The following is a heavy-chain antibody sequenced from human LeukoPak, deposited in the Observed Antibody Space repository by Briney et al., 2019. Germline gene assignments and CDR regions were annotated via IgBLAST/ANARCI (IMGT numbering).Heavy chain of an antibody. CDR3: AREASLNYMDV. Sequence: GGSLRLSCAASGYSFSSYWMSWVRQAPGKGLEWVANIKQDEGEKYYMDSVKGRFTISRDNAKNSVYLQMNSLRAEDTAVYYCAREASLNYMDVWGKGTTVTVSS. J-gene: IGHJ6*03. V-gene: IGHV3-7*01. CDR2: IKQDEGEK. CDR1: GYSFSSYW.